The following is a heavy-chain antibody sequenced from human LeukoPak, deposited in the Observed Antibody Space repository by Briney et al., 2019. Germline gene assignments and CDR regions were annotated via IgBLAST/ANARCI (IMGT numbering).Heavy chain of an antibody. CDR2: IYPRDGST. J-gene: IGHJ4*02. Sequence: ASVTVSFTASGYTFTSNYIHWVRQAPGQGLEWMGMIYPRDGSTSYAQKFHGRVTVTRDTSTSTVHMELSGLRSEDTAVYYCARDQEGFDYWGQGTLVTVST. CDR3: ARDQEGFDY. CDR1: GYTFTSNY. V-gene: IGHV1-46*01.